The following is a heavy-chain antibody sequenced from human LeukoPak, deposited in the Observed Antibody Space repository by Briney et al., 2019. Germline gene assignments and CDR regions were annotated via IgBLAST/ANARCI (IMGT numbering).Heavy chain of an antibody. CDR2: ISPIFGTA. CDR3: ASPHDIVVVPAAKNAFDI. V-gene: IGHV1-69*13. D-gene: IGHD2-2*01. Sequence: SVKVSCKASGGTFSSYAISWVRQAPGQGREWMGGISPIFGTANYAQRFQGRVTITADESTSTAYMELSSLRSEDAAVYYCASPHDIVVVPAAKNAFDIWGQGTMVTVSS. CDR1: GGTFSSYA. J-gene: IGHJ3*02.